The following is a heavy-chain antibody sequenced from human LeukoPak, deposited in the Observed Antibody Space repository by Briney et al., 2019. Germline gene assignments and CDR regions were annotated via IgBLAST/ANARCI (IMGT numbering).Heavy chain of an antibody. V-gene: IGHV4-34*01. CDR3: ARALPDFWSGYRPTSYFDY. CDR1: GGSFSGYY. J-gene: IGHJ4*02. Sequence: SETLSLTCAVYGGSFSGYYWSWIRQPPGKGLEWIGEINHSGSTNYNPSLKSRVTISVDTSKNQFSLKLSSVTAADTAVYCCARALPDFWSGYRPTSYFDYWGQGTLVTVSS. D-gene: IGHD3-3*01. CDR2: INHSGST.